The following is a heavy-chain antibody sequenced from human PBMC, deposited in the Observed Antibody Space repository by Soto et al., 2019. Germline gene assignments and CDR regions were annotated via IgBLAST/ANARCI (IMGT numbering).Heavy chain of an antibody. D-gene: IGHD3-16*02. V-gene: IGHV1-69*13. J-gene: IGHJ6*02. CDR2: IIPLFGTA. Sequence: SVKVSCKASGDGFNSIAITWVRQAPGQGLEWMGGIIPLFGTANYADNFQGRVTISADVFTNTAYMEMSSLRFEDTAVYYCARDFPPLKGLSHIDVWGQGTTVTVSS. CDR1: GDGFNSIA. CDR3: ARDFPPLKGLSHIDV.